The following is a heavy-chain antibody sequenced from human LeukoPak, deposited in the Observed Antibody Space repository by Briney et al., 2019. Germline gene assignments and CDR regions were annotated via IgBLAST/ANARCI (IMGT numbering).Heavy chain of an antibody. CDR2: IKQDGSEK. CDR3: ARGSLLVVAATPDWFDP. D-gene: IGHD2-15*01. CDR1: GFTFSSYW. V-gene: IGHV3-7*01. Sequence: GGSLRLSCSASGFTFSSYWMSWVRQAPGKGLEWVANIKQDGSEKYYVDSVKGRFTISRDDAKNSLYLQMNSLRAEDTAVYYCARGSLLVVAATPDWFDPWGQGTLVTVSS. J-gene: IGHJ5*02.